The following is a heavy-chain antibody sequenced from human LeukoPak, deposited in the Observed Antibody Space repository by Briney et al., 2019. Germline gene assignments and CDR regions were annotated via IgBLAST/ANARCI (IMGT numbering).Heavy chain of an antibody. CDR2: IYHSGST. CDR1: GGSISSGGYS. CDR3: ARDCGGDCPLDP. V-gene: IGHV4-30-2*01. J-gene: IGHJ5*02. Sequence: SETLSLTCAVSGGSISSGGYSWSWIRQPPGKGLEWIGYIYHSGSTYYNPSLKSRVTISVGRSKNQFSLKLGSVTAADTAVYYCARDCGGDCPLDPWGQGTLVTVSS. D-gene: IGHD2-21*02.